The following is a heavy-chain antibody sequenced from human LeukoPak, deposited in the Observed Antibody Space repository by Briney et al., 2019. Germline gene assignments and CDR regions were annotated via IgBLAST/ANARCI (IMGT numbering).Heavy chain of an antibody. V-gene: IGHV3-20*04. CDR1: GFTFDDYG. CDR3: ARDQDAAARYYYYYYYMDV. Sequence: SGGSLRLSCAASGFTFDDYGMSWVRQAPGKGLEWVSGINWNGGSTGYADSVKGRFTISRDNAKNSLYLQMNSLRAEDTASYYCARDQDAAARYYYYYYYMDVWGKGTTVTVSS. D-gene: IGHD6-6*01. CDR2: INWNGGST. J-gene: IGHJ6*03.